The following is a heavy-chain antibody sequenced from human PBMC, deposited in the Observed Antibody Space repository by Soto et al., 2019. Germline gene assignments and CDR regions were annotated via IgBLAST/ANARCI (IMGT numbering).Heavy chain of an antibody. CDR2: IFSSGTT. J-gene: IGHJ6*02. CDR1: GGSFSGHY. V-gene: IGHV4-30-4*02. CDR3: ARVPSPFDFYYAMDV. Sequence: SETLSLTCAVYGGSFSGHYWSWIRQPPGKGLEWIGYIFSSGTTYYNPSLKSRLTMSLDTSQNQFSLKLNSVTAADTAVYFCARVPSPFDFYYAMDVWGQGTTVTVSS. D-gene: IGHD3-16*01.